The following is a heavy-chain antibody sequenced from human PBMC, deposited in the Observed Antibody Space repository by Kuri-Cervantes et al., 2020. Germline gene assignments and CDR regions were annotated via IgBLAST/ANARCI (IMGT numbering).Heavy chain of an antibody. CDR2: ISTSGSTE. J-gene: IGHJ4*02. V-gene: IGHV3-11*04. CDR3: AREGDVVVVPADKGGFDY. D-gene: IGHD2-2*01. Sequence: GESLKISCVASGFTFSDYYMTWIRQAPGKGLEWVAYISTSGSTEYYADSVKGRFTISRDNAKNSVHLQMNSLRAEDTAVYYCAREGDVVVVPADKGGFDYWGQGTLVTVSS. CDR1: GFTFSDYY.